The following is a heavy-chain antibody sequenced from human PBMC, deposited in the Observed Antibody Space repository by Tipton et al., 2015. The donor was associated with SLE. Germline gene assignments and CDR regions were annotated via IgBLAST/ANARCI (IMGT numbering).Heavy chain of an antibody. CDR1: GVSVSSNNAA. CDR3: ARTCSGGSCYSFDS. CDR2: TYYRSKWFN. J-gene: IGHJ4*02. V-gene: IGHV6-1*01. D-gene: IGHD2-15*01. Sequence: TLSLTCVISGVSVSSNNAAWNWIRQSPSRGLEWLGRTYYRSKWFNNYAVSVQSRITFNSDTSKNQFSLQLNSVTPEDTAVYYCARTCSGGSCYSFDSWGQGTLVTVSS.